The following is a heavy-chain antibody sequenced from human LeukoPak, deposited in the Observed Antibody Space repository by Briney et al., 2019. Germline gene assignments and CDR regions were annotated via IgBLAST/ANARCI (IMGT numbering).Heavy chain of an antibody. J-gene: IGHJ6*02. D-gene: IGHD2-2*01. CDR2: ISSSSSYI. V-gene: IGHV3-21*01. CDR1: GFTFSSYS. Sequence: PEGSLRLSCAASGFTFSSYSMNWVRQAPGKGLEWVSSISSSSSYIYYADSVKGRFTISRDNAKNSLYLQMNSLRAEDTAVYYCARNQIEDIVVVPAAKYYYYYGMDVWGQGTTVTVSS. CDR3: ARNQIEDIVVVPAAKYYYYYGMDV.